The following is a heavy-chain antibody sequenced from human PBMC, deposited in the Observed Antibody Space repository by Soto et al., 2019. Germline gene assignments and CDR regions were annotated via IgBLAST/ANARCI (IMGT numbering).Heavy chain of an antibody. CDR1: GFSFSDYA. CDR3: AKRSPYSSGWYSPIFDY. Sequence: GGSLRLSCAASGFSFSDYAMSWVRQAPGKGLESVSVISESGGSTHYADSVRGRFSVCRENSKNSLSLRMNSLRDEDTAVYFCAKRSPYSSGWYSPIFDYWGQGALVTVSS. V-gene: IGHV3-23*01. D-gene: IGHD6-13*01. CDR2: ISESGGST. J-gene: IGHJ4*02.